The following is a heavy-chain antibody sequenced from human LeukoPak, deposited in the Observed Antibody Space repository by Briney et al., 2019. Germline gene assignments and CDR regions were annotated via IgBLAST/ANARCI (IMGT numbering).Heavy chain of an antibody. CDR2: INPGGGST. CDR1: GYTFTSYY. Sequence: GASVKVSCKASGYTFTSYYMHWVRQAPGQGLEWMGIINPGGGSTSYAQKFQGRVTMTRDTSTSTVYMELSSLRSEDTAVYYCARERVLLWFGEPEYYYYYYGMDVWGQGTTVTVSS. J-gene: IGHJ6*02. V-gene: IGHV1-46*01. CDR3: ARERVLLWFGEPEYYYYYYGMDV. D-gene: IGHD3-10*01.